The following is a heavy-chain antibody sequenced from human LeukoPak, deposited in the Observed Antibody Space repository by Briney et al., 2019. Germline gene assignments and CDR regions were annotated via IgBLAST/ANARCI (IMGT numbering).Heavy chain of an antibody. CDR1: GCTFTSFG. V-gene: IGHV1-18*01. CDR2: ISAYNGNT. D-gene: IGHD6-13*01. Sequence: ASVKVFCKASGCTFTSFGISWVRQAPGQGLEWMGWISAYNGNTNYAQKLQGRVTMTTDTSTSTAYMELRSLRSDDTAVYYCARILAAAGTLFDYWGQGTLVTVSS. CDR3: ARILAAAGTLFDY. J-gene: IGHJ4*02.